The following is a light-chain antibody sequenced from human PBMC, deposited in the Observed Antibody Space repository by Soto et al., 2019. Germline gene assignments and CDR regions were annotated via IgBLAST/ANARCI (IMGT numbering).Light chain of an antibody. Sequence: SYELTQPPSVSVSPGQTASITCSGAKLGDKYACWYQQKPGQSPVLVIYQDSKRPSGIPERFSGSNSGNTATLTISGTQAMDEADYYCQAWDSSTPAVFGGGTQLTVL. CDR1: KLGDKY. V-gene: IGLV3-1*01. CDR2: QDS. CDR3: QAWDSSTPAV. J-gene: IGLJ7*01.